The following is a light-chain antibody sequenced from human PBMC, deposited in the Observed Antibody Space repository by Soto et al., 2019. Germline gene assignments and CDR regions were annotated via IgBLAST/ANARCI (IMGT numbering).Light chain of an antibody. V-gene: IGKV1-27*01. CDR2: AAS. CDR3: QSYYSPPFS. CDR1: RAIRNY. Sequence: DIQMTQSPSSLSASIGDRVTIPCRASRAIRNYVAWYQQRPREGPKLLVYAASSLELGVPSRFSGSGSETEFALTISSLQPEDVATYYCQSYYSPPFSFSAGTKVDI. J-gene: IGKJ3*01.